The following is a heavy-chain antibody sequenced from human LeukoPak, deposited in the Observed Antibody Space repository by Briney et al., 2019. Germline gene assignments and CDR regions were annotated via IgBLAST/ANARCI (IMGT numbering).Heavy chain of an antibody. CDR1: GYSISSGYY. J-gene: IGHJ5*02. D-gene: IGHD6-19*01. CDR2: IYHSGST. CDR3: AISGIAVADST. V-gene: IGHV4-38-2*02. Sequence: SETLSLTCTVSGYSISSGYYWGWIRQPPGKGLEWIGSIYHSGSTYHNPSLKSRVTISVDTSKNQFSLKLSSVTAADTAVYYCAISGIAVADSTWGQGTLVTVSS.